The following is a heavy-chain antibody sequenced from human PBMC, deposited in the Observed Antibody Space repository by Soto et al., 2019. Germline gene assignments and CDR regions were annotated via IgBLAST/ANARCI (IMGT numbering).Heavy chain of an antibody. V-gene: IGHV3-11*05. CDR3: ARIIATAGGRRYFDL. D-gene: IGHD6-13*01. J-gene: IGHJ2*01. Sequence: QVQLVESGGGLVKPGGSLRLSCAASGFTFSDYYMSWIRRAPGKGLEWVSYINSSSTYTNYADSVKGRFTISRDNAKKSLYLQMNSLRAEDTAVYYCARIIATAGGRRYFDLWGRGTLVTVSS. CDR2: INSSSTYT. CDR1: GFTFSDYY.